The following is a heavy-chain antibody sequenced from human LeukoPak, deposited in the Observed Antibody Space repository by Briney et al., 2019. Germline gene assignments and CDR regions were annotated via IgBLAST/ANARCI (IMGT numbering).Heavy chain of an antibody. V-gene: IGHV3-21*01. CDR2: ISSSSSYI. Sequence: GGSLRLSCAASGFTFSSYSMNWVRQAPGKGLEWVSSISSSSSYIYYADSVKGRFTISRDNAKNSLYLQMNSLRAEGTAVYYCARLFRDAFDIWGQGTMVTVSS. CDR3: ARLFRDAFDI. CDR1: GFTFSSYS. J-gene: IGHJ3*02.